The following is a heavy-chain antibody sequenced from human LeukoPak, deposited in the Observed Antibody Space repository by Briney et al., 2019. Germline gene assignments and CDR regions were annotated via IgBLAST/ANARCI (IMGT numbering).Heavy chain of an antibody. D-gene: IGHD3-22*01. Sequence: SGTLSLTCTVSGGSISSSSYYWGWIRQPPGKGLEWIGSIYYSGSTYYNPSLKSRVTISVDTSKNQFSLKLSSVTAADTAVYYCARHGFDYDSSGYFDYWGQGTLVTVSS. CDR2: IYYSGST. CDR1: GGSISSSSYY. J-gene: IGHJ4*02. CDR3: ARHGFDYDSSGYFDY. V-gene: IGHV4-39*01.